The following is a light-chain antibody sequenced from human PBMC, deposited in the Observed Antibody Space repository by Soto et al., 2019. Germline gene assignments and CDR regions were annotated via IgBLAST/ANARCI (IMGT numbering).Light chain of an antibody. CDR2: GAS. J-gene: IGKJ3*01. Sequence: EIVLTQSPGTLSLSPGERATLSCRASQSVSSSCLAWYQQKPGQAPRLLIYGASSRATGIPDRFSGSGSGTDFTLTISRLEPEDFAVYYCQQYGSSRTFGPGTKVDIK. CDR3: QQYGSSRT. CDR1: QSVSSSC. V-gene: IGKV3-20*01.